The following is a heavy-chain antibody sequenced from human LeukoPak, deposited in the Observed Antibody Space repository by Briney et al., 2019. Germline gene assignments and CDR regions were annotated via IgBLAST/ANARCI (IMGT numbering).Heavy chain of an antibody. CDR2: ISYDGSNK. J-gene: IGHJ3*02. D-gene: IGHD2-2*01. CDR1: GFTFSDHY. CDR3: ARVATSSRKLMGAFDI. Sequence: PGGSLRLSCAASGFTFSDHYMDWVRQAPGKGLEWVAVISYDGSNKYYADSVKGRFTISRDNSKNTLYLQMNSLRAEDTAVYYCARVATSSRKLMGAFDIWGQGTMVTASS. V-gene: IGHV3-30-3*01.